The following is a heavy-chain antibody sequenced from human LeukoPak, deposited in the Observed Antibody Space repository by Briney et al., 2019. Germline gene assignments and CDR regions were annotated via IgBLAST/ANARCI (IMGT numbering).Heavy chain of an antibody. CDR3: ARSSAAAGRMAAFDI. J-gene: IGHJ3*02. Sequence: PSETLSLTCTVSGGSISSYYRSWIRQPPGKGLEWVGDIYYSGSTNYNPALKSRVTISVVTSKNQFSLKLSSVTAADTAVYYCARSSAAAGRMAAFDIWGQGTMVTVSS. CDR1: GGSISSYY. V-gene: IGHV4-59*01. CDR2: IYYSGST. D-gene: IGHD6-13*01.